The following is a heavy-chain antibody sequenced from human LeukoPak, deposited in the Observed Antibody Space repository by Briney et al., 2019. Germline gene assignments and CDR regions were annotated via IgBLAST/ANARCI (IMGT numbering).Heavy chain of an antibody. V-gene: IGHV4-59*01. CDR2: IYYSGST. CDR3: AREGPSSRDWFDP. J-gene: IGHJ5*02. Sequence: SETLSLTCTVSGGSISSYYWSWIRQPPGKGLEWIGYIYYSGSTNYNPSLKSRVTISVDTSKNQFSLKLSSVTAADTAVYYCAREGPSSRDWFDPWGQGTLVTVSS. CDR1: GGSISSYY. D-gene: IGHD2-15*01.